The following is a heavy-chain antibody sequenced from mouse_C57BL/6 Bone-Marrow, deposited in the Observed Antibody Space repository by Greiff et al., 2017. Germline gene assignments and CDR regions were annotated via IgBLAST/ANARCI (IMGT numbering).Heavy chain of an antibody. Sequence: VQLQQSGAELVRPGASVKLSCTASGFNIKDDYMHWVKQRPEQGLEWIGWIDPENGDTEYASKFQGKATITADTSSNTAYLQLSSLTSEDTAVYCCTFYGYDLYWYFDVWGTGTTVTVSS. CDR3: TFYGYDLYWYFDV. CDR2: IDPENGDT. J-gene: IGHJ1*03. D-gene: IGHD2-2*01. V-gene: IGHV14-4*01. CDR1: GFNIKDDY.